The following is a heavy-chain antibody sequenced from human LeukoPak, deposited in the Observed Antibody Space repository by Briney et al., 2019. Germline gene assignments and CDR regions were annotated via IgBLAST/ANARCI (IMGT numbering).Heavy chain of an antibody. CDR1: GGSISSYY. CDR2: IYTSGST. Sequence: SETLSLTCTVSGGSISSYYWSWIRQPPGKGLEWIGYIYTSGSTNYSPSLKSRVTISVDTSKNQFSLKLSSVTAADTAVYYCARLRYGDFYYYYYMDVWGKGTTVTVSS. J-gene: IGHJ6*03. CDR3: ARLRYGDFYYYYYMDV. V-gene: IGHV4-4*09. D-gene: IGHD4-17*01.